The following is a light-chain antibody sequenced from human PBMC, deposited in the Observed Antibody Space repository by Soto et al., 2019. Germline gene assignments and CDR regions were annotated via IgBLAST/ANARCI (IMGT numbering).Light chain of an antibody. V-gene: IGKV1-5*01. CDR2: DAS. J-gene: IGKJ4*01. Sequence: DIRMAQSPSTLSASVGDRVTITCRASQSVGSWLAWYQQKPGQAPKLLIYDASSLQSGVPSRFSGSGSGTEFTLTISSLQPDDLATYYCQQYNSYPSHFGGGTKVDI. CDR3: QQYNSYPSH. CDR1: QSVGSW.